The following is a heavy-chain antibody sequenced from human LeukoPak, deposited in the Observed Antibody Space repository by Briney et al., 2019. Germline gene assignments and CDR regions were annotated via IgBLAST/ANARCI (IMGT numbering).Heavy chain of an antibody. J-gene: IGHJ5*02. V-gene: IGHV4-34*01. CDR3: ARQIRWLRYWFDP. CDR1: GGSFSGYY. Sequence: SETLSLTCAVYGGSFSGYYWSWIRQPPGKGLEWIGEINHSGSTNHNPSLKSRVTISVDTSKNQFSLKLSSVTAADTAVYYCARQIRWLRYWFDPWGQGTLVTVSS. CDR2: INHSGST. D-gene: IGHD5-12*01.